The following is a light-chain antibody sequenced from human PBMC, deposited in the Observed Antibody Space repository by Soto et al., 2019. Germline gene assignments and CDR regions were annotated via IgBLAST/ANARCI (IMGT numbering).Light chain of an antibody. CDR1: QDIRND. V-gene: IGKV1-6*01. CDR3: LQDYSYPRT. J-gene: IGKJ1*01. Sequence: AIHMSQSPSSLSASVGDRVTITCRASQDIRNDLGWYQKKPGKAPRLLVYAASSLQSGVPSRFSGTGSGTEFTLTISRLQPEDFATYYCLQDYSYPRTFGQGTKVDIK. CDR2: AAS.